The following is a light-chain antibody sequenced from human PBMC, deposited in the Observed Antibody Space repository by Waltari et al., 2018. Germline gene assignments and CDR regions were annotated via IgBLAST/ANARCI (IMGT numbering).Light chain of an antibody. Sequence: EIVLTQSPGTLFLSPGERATLSCRASQTVRTTYFAWYQQKPGQAPTLLIYDTSSRATGIPDRFSVSGSGTDFSLTISSLEPEDFAVYYCQQYDISPLTFGGGTKVETK. V-gene: IGKV3-20*01. J-gene: IGKJ4*01. CDR2: DTS. CDR1: QTVRTTY. CDR3: QQYDISPLT.